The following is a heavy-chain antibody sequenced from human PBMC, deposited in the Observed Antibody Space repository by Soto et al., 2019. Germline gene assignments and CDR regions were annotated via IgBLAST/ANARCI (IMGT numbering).Heavy chain of an antibody. CDR2: INPNSGGT. CDR3: ARDIGPLFLEGAEDGMDV. CDR1: GYTFTGYY. V-gene: IGHV1-2*02. Sequence: ASVKVSCKASGYTFTGYYMHWVRQAPGQGLEWMGWINPNSGGTNYAQKFQGRVTMTRDTSISTAYMELSRLRSDGTAVYYCARDIGPLFLEGAEDGMDVWGQGTTVTVSS. D-gene: IGHD3-3*01. J-gene: IGHJ6*02.